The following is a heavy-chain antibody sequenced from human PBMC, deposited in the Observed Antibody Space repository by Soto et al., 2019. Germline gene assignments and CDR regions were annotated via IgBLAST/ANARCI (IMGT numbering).Heavy chain of an antibody. CDR1: GFTFSSDS. CDR2: ISSSSSTI. CDR3: AREGSYGSTRDAFDS. D-gene: IGHD5-18*01. Sequence: GGSLRLSCAASGFTFSSDSMNWVRQAPGKGLEWVSYISSSSSTIYYADSVKGRFTISRDNAKNSLYLQMNSLRDEDTAVYYCAREGSYGSTRDAFDSWGQGTMVTVSS. V-gene: IGHV3-48*02. J-gene: IGHJ3*02.